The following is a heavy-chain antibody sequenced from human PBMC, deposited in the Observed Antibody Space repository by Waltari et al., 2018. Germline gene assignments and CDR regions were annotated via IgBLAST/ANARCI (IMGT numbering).Heavy chain of an antibody. Sequence: QVQLQESGPGLVKPSETLSLSCTVSGRSISTYYWSWIRQPPGKGLEWIWYIYTSGSTNYNPSLKSRVTISVDTSKNQFSLNLTSVTAADTAVYYCAGDSSSLDYWGQGTLVTVSS. CDR2: IYTSGST. J-gene: IGHJ4*02. D-gene: IGHD6-13*01. CDR3: AGDSSSLDY. CDR1: GRSISTYY. V-gene: IGHV4-59*01.